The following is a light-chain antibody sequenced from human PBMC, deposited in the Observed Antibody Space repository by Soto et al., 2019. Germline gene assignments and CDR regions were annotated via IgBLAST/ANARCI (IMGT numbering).Light chain of an antibody. V-gene: IGKV1-5*03. J-gene: IGKJ5*01. CDR1: QTISTW. CDR2: KAS. Sequence: DVQMTQSPSTLSASVGDRVTITCRASQTISTWLAWYQQKPGRAPKLLIYKASSLESGVPSRFSGSGYGTEFALTISSLQPEDFATYYCQQLNSYPITFGQGTRLEIK. CDR3: QQLNSYPIT.